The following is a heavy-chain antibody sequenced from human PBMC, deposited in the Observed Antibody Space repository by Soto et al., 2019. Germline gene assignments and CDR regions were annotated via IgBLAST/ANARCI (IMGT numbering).Heavy chain of an antibody. CDR3: ALWAGSSSTWYGPFDY. J-gene: IGHJ4*02. Sequence: EVQLLESGGGLVQPVGSLRLSCADSGFTFSSYVMSWVRQAPGKGLEWVSAISGSGGSTHYADSVKGRFTISRDNSKNTLYLQMNSLRSEDTAIYYCALWAGSSSTWYGPFDYWGQGTLVTVSS. V-gene: IGHV3-23*01. CDR2: ISGSGGST. D-gene: IGHD6-13*01. CDR1: GFTFSSYV.